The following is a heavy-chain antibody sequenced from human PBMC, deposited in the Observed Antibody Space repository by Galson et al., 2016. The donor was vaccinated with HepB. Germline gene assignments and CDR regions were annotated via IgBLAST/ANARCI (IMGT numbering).Heavy chain of an antibody. CDR3: ARDRYDFWSGYPIRYGLDV. CDR1: GFTFSSYA. D-gene: IGHD3-3*01. CDR2: ISYDGGNK. V-gene: IGHV3-30-3*01. J-gene: IGHJ6*04. Sequence: SLRLSCAASGFTFSSYAIHWVRQTPGKGLEWVAVISYDGGNKYEVDFVKGRFTVSRDNSKNTLYLQMNSVRAEDTAVYYCARDRYDFWSGYPIRYGLDVWGKGTTVTVSS.